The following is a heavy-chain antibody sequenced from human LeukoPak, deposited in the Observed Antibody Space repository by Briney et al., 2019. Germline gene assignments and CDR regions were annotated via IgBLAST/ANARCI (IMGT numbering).Heavy chain of an antibody. V-gene: IGHV4-34*01. CDR1: GGSFSGYY. J-gene: IGHJ4*02. D-gene: IGHD6-19*01. CDR2: VNHSGST. Sequence: PSETLSLTCAVYGGSFSGYYWSWIRQPPGKGLEWIGEVNHSGSTNYNPSLRSRVTISVDTSKNQFSLKLSSVTAADTAVYYCARGSSPPYSSGWNRQRKFDYWGQGTLVTVSS. CDR3: ARGSSPPYSSGWNRQRKFDY.